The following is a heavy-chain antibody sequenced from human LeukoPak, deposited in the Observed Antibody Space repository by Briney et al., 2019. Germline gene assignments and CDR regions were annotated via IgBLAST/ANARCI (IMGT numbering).Heavy chain of an antibody. D-gene: IGHD3-22*01. CDR2: IIPILGIA. J-gene: IGHJ4*02. CDR1: GGTFSSYA. CDR3: ARATYYYDSSGYYSRHALSGKFDY. Sequence: GASVKVSCKASGGTFSSYAISWVRQAPGQGLEWMGRIIPILGIANYAQKFQGRVTITADKSTSTAYMELSSLRSEDTAVYYCARATYYYDSSGYYSRHALSGKFDYWGQGTLVTVSS. V-gene: IGHV1-69*04.